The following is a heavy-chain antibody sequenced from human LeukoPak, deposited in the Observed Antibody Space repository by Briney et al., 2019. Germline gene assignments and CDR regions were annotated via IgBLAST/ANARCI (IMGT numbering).Heavy chain of an antibody. D-gene: IGHD3-22*01. CDR1: GGSFSGYY. V-gene: IGHV4-31*11. Sequence: SETLSLTCAVYGGSFSGYYWSWIRQHPGKGLEWIGYIYYSGSTYYNPYLKSRVTISVDTSKNQFSLKLSSVTAADTAVYYCARGVDSSPSNFDYWGQGTLVTVSS. J-gene: IGHJ4*02. CDR2: IYYSGST. CDR3: ARGVDSSPSNFDY.